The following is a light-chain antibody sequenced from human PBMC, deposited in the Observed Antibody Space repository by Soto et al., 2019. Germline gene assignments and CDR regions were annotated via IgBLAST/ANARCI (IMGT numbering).Light chain of an antibody. Sequence: EIVLTQSPGTLSLSPGERATLSCRAGQSVSSSYLAWYQQKPGQAPRLLIYGASSRATGIPDRFSGSGSGTDFNLTISRLEPEDFAVYYCQQYGSSPGTFGQGTKVEIK. CDR2: GAS. CDR3: QQYGSSPGT. J-gene: IGKJ1*01. V-gene: IGKV3-20*01. CDR1: QSVSSSY.